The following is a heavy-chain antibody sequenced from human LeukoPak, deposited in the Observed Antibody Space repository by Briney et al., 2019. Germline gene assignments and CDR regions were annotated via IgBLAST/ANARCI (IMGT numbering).Heavy chain of an antibody. CDR2: IYSGGST. D-gene: IGHD2-15*01. V-gene: IGHV3-66*01. CDR3: AREYYCSGGSCYYFDY. Sequence: GGSLRLSCAASGFTVSSNYMSWVRQAPGKGLEWGSVIYSGGSTYYADSVKGRFTISRDNSKNTLYLQTNSLRAEDTAVYYCAREYYCSGGSCYYFDYWGQGTLVTVSS. CDR1: GFTVSSNY. J-gene: IGHJ4*02.